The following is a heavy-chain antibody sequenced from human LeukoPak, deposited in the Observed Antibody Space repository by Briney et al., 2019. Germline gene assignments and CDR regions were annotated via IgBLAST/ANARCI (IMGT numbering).Heavy chain of an antibody. D-gene: IGHD4-11*01. J-gene: IGHJ4*02. V-gene: IGHV4-39*07. CDR2: IYYSGST. CDR3: ARGTYSNYVDY. CDR1: GGSISSSSYY. Sequence: SETLSLTCTVSGGSISSSSYYWGWIRQPPGKGLEWIGSIYYSGSTYYNPSLKSRVTISVDTSKNQFSLKLSSVTAADTAVYYCARGTYSNYVDYWGQGTLVTVSS.